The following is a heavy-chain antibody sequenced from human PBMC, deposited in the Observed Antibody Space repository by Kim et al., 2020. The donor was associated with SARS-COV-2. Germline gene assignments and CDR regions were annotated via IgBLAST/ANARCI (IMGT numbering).Heavy chain of an antibody. CDR1: GFTLSSHA. CDR2: ITDSGGRI. Sequence: GGSLRLSCIASGFTLSSHAMSWVRQAPGKGLEWVSGITDSGGRIYYTDSVKGRFTISRDTSKNTVYLQMNSLRGEDTAVYFCAKGGRFLEEFGDWGQGTLVTVSS. J-gene: IGHJ4*02. V-gene: IGHV3-23*01. CDR3: AKGGRFLEEFGD. D-gene: IGHD3-3*01.